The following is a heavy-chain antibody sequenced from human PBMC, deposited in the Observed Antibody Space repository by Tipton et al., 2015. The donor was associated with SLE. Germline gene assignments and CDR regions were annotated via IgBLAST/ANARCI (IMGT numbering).Heavy chain of an antibody. Sequence: TLSLTCTVSGGSISSHYWTWIRQPPGKGLEWIGNIYYSGSTNYNPSLKSRVTVSVDTSKSQFSLKLSSVTAADTAVYYCARGEGCYGDYGEDLNCYYAMDVWGQGTTVTVSS. CDR1: GGSISSHY. D-gene: IGHD4-17*01. J-gene: IGHJ6*02. CDR2: IYYSGST. CDR3: ARGEGCYGDYGEDLNCYYAMDV. V-gene: IGHV4-59*11.